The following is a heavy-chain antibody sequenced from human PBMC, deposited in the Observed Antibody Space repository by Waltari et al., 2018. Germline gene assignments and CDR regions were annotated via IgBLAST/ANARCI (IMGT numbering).Heavy chain of an antibody. D-gene: IGHD7-27*01. CDR1: GFTFTSYW. V-gene: IGHV3-7*01. J-gene: IGHJ4*02. Sequence: EVQVVESGGGLVQPGGSLRLSCAASGFTFTSYWMSWVRQAPGKGPEWLANINQDGSEKNYVDYVKGRFTISRDNAKDSLYLQMNSLRAEDTAVYFCARDHWGPDYWGQGTLVTVSS. CDR3: ARDHWGPDY. CDR2: INQDGSEK.